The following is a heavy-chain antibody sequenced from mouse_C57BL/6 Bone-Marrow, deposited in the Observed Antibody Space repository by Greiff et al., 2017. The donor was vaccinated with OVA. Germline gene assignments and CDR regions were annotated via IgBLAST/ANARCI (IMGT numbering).Heavy chain of an antibody. J-gene: IGHJ4*01. CDR2: IFPGSGST. CDR1: GYTFTSHW. CDR3: AGATTVVAHYAMDY. V-gene: IGHV1-56*01. D-gene: IGHD1-1*01. Sequence: VQLQQSGPELVRPGASVKISCKAPGYTFTSHWMQWVRQRPGKGLEWIGEIFPGSGSTYYNEKFKGKATLTVDTSSSTAYMQRSSLKSDDSAVYFCAGATTVVAHYAMDYWGQGTSVTVSS.